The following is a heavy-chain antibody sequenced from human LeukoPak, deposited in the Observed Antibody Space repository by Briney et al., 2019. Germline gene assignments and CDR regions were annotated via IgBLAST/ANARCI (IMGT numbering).Heavy chain of an antibody. Sequence: SETLSLTCTVSGDSVNSGDYYWFWIRQPAGKGLEWIGRIYTGGSTNYNPSLKSRVTLSIDTSKNQFSLTVDSVTAADTAVYYCAASSSSMPDYYHYFLDVWGKGTTVTVSS. CDR3: AASSSSMPDYYHYFLDV. CDR1: GDSVNSGDYY. D-gene: IGHD6-6*01. J-gene: IGHJ6*03. V-gene: IGHV4-61*02. CDR2: IYTGGST.